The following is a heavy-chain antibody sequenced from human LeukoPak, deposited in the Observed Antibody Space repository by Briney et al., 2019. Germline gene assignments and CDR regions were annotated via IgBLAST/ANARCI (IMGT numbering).Heavy chain of an antibody. Sequence: ASVKVSCKASGYTFTSYGISWVRQAPGQGLEWMGWISAYNGNTNYAQKLQGRVTMTTDTSTSTAYMELRSLRSDDTAVYYCASPLAYCSSTSCSSWAFDYWGQGTLVTVSS. CDR1: GYTFTSYG. CDR2: ISAYNGNT. V-gene: IGHV1-18*01. D-gene: IGHD2-2*01. CDR3: ASPLAYCSSTSCSSWAFDY. J-gene: IGHJ4*02.